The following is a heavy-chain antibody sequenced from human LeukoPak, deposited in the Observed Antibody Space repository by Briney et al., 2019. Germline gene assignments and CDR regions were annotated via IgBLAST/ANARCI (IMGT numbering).Heavy chain of an antibody. CDR3: ARVRFLEWLFDYYYMDV. CDR1: GGTFSSYA. J-gene: IGHJ6*03. V-gene: IGHV1-69*13. D-gene: IGHD3-3*01. CDR2: IIPICGTA. Sequence: ASVKVSCKASGGTFSSYAISWVRQAPGQGLEWMGGIIPICGTANYAQKFQSRVTITADESTSTAYMELSSLRSEDTAVYYCARVRFLEWLFDYYYMDVWGKGTTVTVSS.